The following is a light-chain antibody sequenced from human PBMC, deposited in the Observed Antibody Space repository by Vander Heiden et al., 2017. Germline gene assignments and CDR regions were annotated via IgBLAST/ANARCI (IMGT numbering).Light chain of an antibody. CDR1: RLDVGRYSS. CDR3: CSYAGSYAFNV. V-gene: IGLV2-11*01. Sequence: QSALTQPRAVSGSPGQFFSSSCTVSRLDVGRYSSVSWSQQHPGKAPKLMIYDVNRRPSGVPDRFSVSKSGNTASLTISGLQAEDEADYYCCSYAGSYAFNVFGTGTKVTVL. CDR2: DVN. J-gene: IGLJ1*01.